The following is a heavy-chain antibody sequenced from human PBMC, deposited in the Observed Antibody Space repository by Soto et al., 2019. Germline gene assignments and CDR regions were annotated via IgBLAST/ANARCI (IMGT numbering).Heavy chain of an antibody. V-gene: IGHV3-30*18. CDR3: AKGSSPYYYYYGMDV. CDR2: ISYDGDNK. D-gene: IGHD3-16*01. J-gene: IGHJ6*02. CDR1: GFTFSFYG. Sequence: GWSLRLSCAASGFTFSFYGMHWVRQAPGKGLEWVAVISYDGDNKYYADSVKGRFTISRDTSKNTLYLQMNSLRVEDTAVYHCAKGSSPYYYYYGMDVWGQGTTVTVSS.